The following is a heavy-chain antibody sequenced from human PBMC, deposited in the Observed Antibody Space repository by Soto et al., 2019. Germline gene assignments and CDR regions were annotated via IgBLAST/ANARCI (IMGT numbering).Heavy chain of an antibody. CDR3: AKDFYYGSGSYTGSGAFDI. CDR1: GFTFDDYT. V-gene: IGHV3-43*01. J-gene: IGHJ3*02. CDR2: ISWDGSGT. Sequence: EVQLVESGGVVVQPGGSLRLSCAASGFTFDDYTMHWVRQAPGKGLEWVSLISWDGSGTYYADSVKGRFTISRDNSKNSLYLQMNSLRTEDTALDYCAKDFYYGSGSYTGSGAFDIWGQGTMVTVSS. D-gene: IGHD3-10*01.